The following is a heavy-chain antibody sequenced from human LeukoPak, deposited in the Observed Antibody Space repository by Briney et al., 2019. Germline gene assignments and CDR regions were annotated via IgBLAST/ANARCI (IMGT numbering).Heavy chain of an antibody. V-gene: IGHV3-48*04. Sequence: GGSLRLSCAASGFTFSTYSMNWVRQAPGKGLEWVSYISSSGSTIYYADSVKGRFTISRDNAKNSLYLQMNSLRAEDTVVYYCVRDYRACFDYWGQGTLVTVSS. CDR3: VRDYRACFDY. CDR2: ISSSGSTI. J-gene: IGHJ4*02. CDR1: GFTFSTYS. D-gene: IGHD3-16*02.